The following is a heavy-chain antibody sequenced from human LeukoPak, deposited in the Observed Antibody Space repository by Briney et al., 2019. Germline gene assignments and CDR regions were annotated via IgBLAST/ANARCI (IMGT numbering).Heavy chain of an antibody. J-gene: IGHJ4*02. CDR2: INHDGSNT. D-gene: IGHD3-22*01. Sequence: GGSLRLSCGASGFTFSRYAMSWVRQAPGKGLVWVSRINHDGSNTNYADSVKGRFTISRDNAKNTVYLQMNSLRAEDTAVYYCVRDWGYDSSGYWQKYFDTWGQGTLVTVSS. CDR1: GFTFSRYA. V-gene: IGHV3-74*01. CDR3: VRDWGYDSSGYWQKYFDT.